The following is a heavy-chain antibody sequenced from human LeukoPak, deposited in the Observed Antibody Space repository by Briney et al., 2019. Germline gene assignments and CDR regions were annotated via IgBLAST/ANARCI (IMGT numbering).Heavy chain of an antibody. V-gene: IGHV3-30*02. D-gene: IGHD5-12*01. CDR3: ATKITLKGGFDY. Sequence: GGSLRLFCAASGFTFSSYGMHWVRQAPGKGLEWVAFIRYDGSNKYYADSVKGRFTISRDNSKNALYLQMNSLRAEDTAVYYCATKITLKGGFDYWGQGTLVTVSS. CDR2: IRYDGSNK. J-gene: IGHJ4*02. CDR1: GFTFSSYG.